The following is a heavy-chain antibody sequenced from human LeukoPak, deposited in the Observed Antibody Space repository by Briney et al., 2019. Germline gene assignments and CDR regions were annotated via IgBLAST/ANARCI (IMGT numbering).Heavy chain of an antibody. J-gene: IGHJ5*02. V-gene: IGHV4-34*01. CDR1: GGSFSGYY. CDR2: IIHSGST. D-gene: IGHD3-10*01. Sequence: SETLSLTCAVYGGSFSGYYWSWIRQPPGKGLEWIGEIIHSGSTNYNPSLTSRVTISVDTSKNHFSLKLSSVTAADTAVYYCARGLELLWFGELLPAGWFDPWGQGTLVTVSS. CDR3: ARGLELLWFGELLPAGWFDP.